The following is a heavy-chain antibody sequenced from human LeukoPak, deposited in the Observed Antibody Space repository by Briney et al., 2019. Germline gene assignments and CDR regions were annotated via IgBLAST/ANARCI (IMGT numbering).Heavy chain of an antibody. CDR2: ISSSSSYI. V-gene: IGHV3-21*01. Sequence: GGSLRLSCAASGFTFSSYSMNWVRQAPGKGLEWVSSISSSSSYIYYADSVKGRFTISRDNAKNSLYLQMNSLRAEDTAVYYCARAFTAYHDFWSGYFDYWGQGTLVTVSS. CDR3: ARAFTAYHDFWSGYFDY. D-gene: IGHD3-3*01. CDR1: GFTFSSYS. J-gene: IGHJ4*02.